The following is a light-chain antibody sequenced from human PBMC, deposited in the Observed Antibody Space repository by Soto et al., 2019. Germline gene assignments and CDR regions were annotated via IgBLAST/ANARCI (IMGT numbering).Light chain of an antibody. CDR2: GAS. J-gene: IGKJ4*01. CDR1: QVIENS. V-gene: IGKV1-9*01. Sequence: IKLTQSPSSLSASVGDTVTITCRASQVIENSLVWHQQKPGKAPKLLIYGASTLQSGVPSRFSGSVSGTDFTLTISSLQPEDFATYYCQQLKSYPLTFGGGTKVDIK. CDR3: QQLKSYPLT.